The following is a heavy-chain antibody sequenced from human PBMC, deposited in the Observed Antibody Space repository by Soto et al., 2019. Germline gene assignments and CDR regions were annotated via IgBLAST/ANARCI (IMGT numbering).Heavy chain of an antibody. CDR2: ISGDGVTT. J-gene: IGHJ4*02. V-gene: IGHV3-74*01. Sequence: EVQLVESGGDLVQRGGSLRLSCAASGFPFSSYWMHWVRHTPGKGRDSVACISGDGVTTYYADSVTGRFIVSRDNAKNTLSLQISGLRAEDTAVYYCAREYYGLLTGYYTDYWGQGTLVSVSS. D-gene: IGHD3-9*01. CDR1: GFPFSSYW. CDR3: AREYYGLLTGYYTDY.